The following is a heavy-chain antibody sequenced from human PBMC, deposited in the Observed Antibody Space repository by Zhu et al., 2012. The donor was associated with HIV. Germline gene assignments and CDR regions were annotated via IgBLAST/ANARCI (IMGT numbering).Heavy chain of an antibody. Sequence: QVQLQESSPGLVRPWETLSLTCTVSGASITSLYWAWIRQSPGKGLEWIGYISSPGTTQYNPSLKSRVTISMDKSANQFSLKLTSFTAADTAVYFCARSHPRFPPWIYFEYWGQGNLVTVSS. D-gene: IGHD3-16*01. CDR1: GASITSLY. CDR2: ISSPGTT. J-gene: IGHJ4*02. CDR3: ARSHPRFPPWIYFEY. V-gene: IGHV4-59*11.